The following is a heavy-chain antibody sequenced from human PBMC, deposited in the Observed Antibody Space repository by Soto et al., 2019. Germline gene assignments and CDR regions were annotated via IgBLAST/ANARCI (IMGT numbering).Heavy chain of an antibody. Sequence: SGPTLVKPTQTLTLTCTFSGFSLSTSGVGVGWIRQPPGKALEWLALIYWNDDKRYSPSLKSRLTITKDTSKNQVVLTMTNMDPVDTATYYCAHSLKKIDSYGSFPDYWGQGTLVTVSS. V-gene: IGHV2-5*01. D-gene: IGHD5-18*01. CDR2: IYWNDDK. CDR1: GFSLSTSGVG. CDR3: AHSLKKIDSYGSFPDY. J-gene: IGHJ4*02.